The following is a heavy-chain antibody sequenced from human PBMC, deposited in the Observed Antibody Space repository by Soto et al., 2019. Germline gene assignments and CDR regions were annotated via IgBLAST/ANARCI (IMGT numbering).Heavy chain of an antibody. CDR1: RFTFSSYA. V-gene: IGHV3-23*01. CDR2: ISGGGDNT. J-gene: IGHJ5*02. CDR3: AKGPWELGSNWFDP. Sequence: PGGSLTLSCAASRFTFSSYAMGWGRQAPGKGLEWVSSISGGGDNTYYADSVKGRFTISRDNSKNTLYLQMNSLRADDTAVYYCAKGPWELGSNWFDPWGQGTRVTVSS. D-gene: IGHD3-10*01.